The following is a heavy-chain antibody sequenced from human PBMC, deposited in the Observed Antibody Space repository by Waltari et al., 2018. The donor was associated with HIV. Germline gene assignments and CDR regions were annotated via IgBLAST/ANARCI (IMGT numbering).Heavy chain of an antibody. CDR1: GFSFSNQG. V-gene: IGHV3-23*01. J-gene: IGHJ4*02. CDR2: IGCIGATI. D-gene: IGHD3-10*01. CDR3: AKLNTGSED. Sequence: EVQLLESGGGLVQPGGSLRLSCAAPGFSFSNQGMSWVRQAPGGVLEWVSFIGCIGATIYYADSMKGRFTISRDNSRNILYLQMNSLRAEDTALYFCAKLNTGSEDWGQGTLVTVSS.